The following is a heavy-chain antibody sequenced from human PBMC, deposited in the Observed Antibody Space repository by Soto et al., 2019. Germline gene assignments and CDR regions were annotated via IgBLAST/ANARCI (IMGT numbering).Heavy chain of an antibody. CDR3: ARAARSNGVIDS. D-gene: IGHD2-8*01. V-gene: IGHV1-18*01. Sequence: ASVKFSFKTSVYTFTSYVISWVRRAPWQVLDCMGWISDYNGNTNYAQKLQGRVTMTTDTYTSTAYMELRILRSDDTAVYYCARAARSNGVIDSWGQGTLVTVSS. CDR1: VYTFTSYV. CDR2: ISDYNGNT. J-gene: IGHJ4*02.